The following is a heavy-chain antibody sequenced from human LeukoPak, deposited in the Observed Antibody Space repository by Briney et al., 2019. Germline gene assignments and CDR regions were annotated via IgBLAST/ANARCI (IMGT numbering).Heavy chain of an antibody. CDR2: ISAYNGNT. CDR1: GYTFTSYG. D-gene: IGHD5-18*01. Sequence: ASVKVSCKASGYTFTSYGISWVRQAPGQGLEWMGWISAYNGNTNYAQKLQGRVTMTTDTSTSTAYMELRSLRYDDTAVYYCARDGGYSTAYYYYYMDVWGKGTTVTVSS. J-gene: IGHJ6*03. CDR3: ARDGGYSTAYYYYYMDV. V-gene: IGHV1-18*01.